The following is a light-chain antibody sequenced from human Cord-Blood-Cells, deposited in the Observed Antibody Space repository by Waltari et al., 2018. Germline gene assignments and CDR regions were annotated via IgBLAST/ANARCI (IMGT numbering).Light chain of an antibody. J-gene: IGKJ4*01. Sequence: EIVLTQSPATLSLSPGESATFSCRASQSVSSYLAWYQQKPGQAPRLLIYDASNRATGIPARFSSSGSGTDFTLTISSLEPEDFAVYYCQQRSNWPPLTFGGGTKVEIK. CDR1: QSVSSY. V-gene: IGKV3-11*01. CDR3: QQRSNWPPLT. CDR2: DAS.